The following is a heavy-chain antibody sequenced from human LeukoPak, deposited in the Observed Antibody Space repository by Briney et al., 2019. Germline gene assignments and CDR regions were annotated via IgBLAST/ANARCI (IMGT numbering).Heavy chain of an antibody. J-gene: IGHJ4*02. D-gene: IGHD6-13*01. Sequence: PSETLSLTCAVSGDSISSYYWSWIRQPPGKGLEWIGFIFYIGSTNYNPSLKSRVTISVDTSKNQFSLNLTSVTAADTAVYFCARGGGPRIAAAGRVGYFDYWGQGTQVTVSS. CDR3: ARGGGPRIAAAGRVGYFDY. V-gene: IGHV4-59*01. CDR2: IFYIGST. CDR1: GDSISSYY.